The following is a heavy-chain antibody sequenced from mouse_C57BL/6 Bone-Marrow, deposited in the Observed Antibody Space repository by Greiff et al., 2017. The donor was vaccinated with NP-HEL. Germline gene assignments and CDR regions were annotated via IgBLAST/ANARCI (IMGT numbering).Heavy chain of an antibody. CDR3: AREHYGRYYAMDY. V-gene: IGHV5-16*01. D-gene: IGHD1-1*01. CDR2: INYDGSST. J-gene: IGHJ4*01. Sequence: EVMLVESEGGLVQPGSSMKLSCTASGFTFSDYYMAWVRQVPEKGLEWVANINYDGSSTYYLDSLKSRFIISRDNAKNILYLQMSSLKSEDTATYYCAREHYGRYYAMDYWGQGTSVTVSS. CDR1: GFTFSDYY.